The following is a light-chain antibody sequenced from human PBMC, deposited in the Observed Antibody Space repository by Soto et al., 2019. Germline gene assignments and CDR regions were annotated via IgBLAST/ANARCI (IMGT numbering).Light chain of an antibody. CDR3: HQRSNWPPLT. CDR1: QSVSSY. CDR2: DAS. Sequence: EIVLTHSPATLSLSPGERATLSCRASQSVSSYLAWYQQKPGQAPRLLIYDASNRATGIPARFSGSGSGTDRTLTISRLAPEDFAVYYCHQRSNWPPLTFGKGKRREIK. J-gene: IGKJ5*01. V-gene: IGKV3-11*01.